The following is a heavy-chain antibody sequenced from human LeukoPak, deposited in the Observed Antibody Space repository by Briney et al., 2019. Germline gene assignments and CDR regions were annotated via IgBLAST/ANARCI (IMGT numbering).Heavy chain of an antibody. CDR2: ISSSSSYI. J-gene: IGHJ4*02. CDR3: ARVRSELWGSYRSPGYFDY. V-gene: IGHV3-21*04. D-gene: IGHD3-16*02. CDR1: GFTFSSYS. Sequence: GGSLRLSCAASGFTFSSYSMNWVRQAPGKGLEWVSSISSSSSYIYYADSVKGRFTISRDNAKNSLYLQMNSLRAEDTAVYYCARVRSELWGSYRSPGYFDYWGQGTLVTVSS.